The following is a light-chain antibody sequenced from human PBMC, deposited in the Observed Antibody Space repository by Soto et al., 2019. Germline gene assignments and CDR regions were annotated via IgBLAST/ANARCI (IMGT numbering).Light chain of an antibody. J-gene: IGKJ4*01. CDR2: DTT. V-gene: IGKV3-11*01. CDR3: QLRGNWPVT. CDR1: QSVKSH. Sequence: IALTQSPATLSLSPGEKATLSCRASQSVKSHVAWYQLKPGQSPRLLIFDTTNRATGTPTRFSGSGCGTDFTLTISILEPEDFAVYYCQLRGNWPVTFVCGTKVEI.